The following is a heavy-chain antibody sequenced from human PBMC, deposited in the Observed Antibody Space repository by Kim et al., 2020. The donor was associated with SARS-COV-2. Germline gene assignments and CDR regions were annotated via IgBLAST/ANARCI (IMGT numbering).Heavy chain of an antibody. Sequence: GGSLRLSCAASGFTFSSYWMSWVRQAPGKGLEWVANIKQDGSEKYYVDSVKGRFTISRDNAKNSLYLQMNSLRAEDTAVYYCARPPWGDYGADAFDIWGQGTMVTVSS. CDR2: IKQDGSEK. D-gene: IGHD4-17*01. J-gene: IGHJ3*02. CDR3: ARPPWGDYGADAFDI. CDR1: GFTFSSYW. V-gene: IGHV3-7*03.